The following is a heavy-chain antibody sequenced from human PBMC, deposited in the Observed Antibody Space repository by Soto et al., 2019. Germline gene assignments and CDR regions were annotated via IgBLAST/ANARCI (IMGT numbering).Heavy chain of an antibody. Sequence: QVQLVQSGPEVKKPGASVKVSCKASGYTFTSDGITWVRQAPEQGLEWMGWITVNSGNTHYAQKLQGRVTMTTDTSTTTAYMELWSLRSDDTAVYYCARASIYGKYYYFDHWGQGTPVTVSS. CDR1: GYTFTSDG. D-gene: IGHD3-10*01. CDR3: ARASIYGKYYYFDH. V-gene: IGHV1-18*04. CDR2: ITVNSGNT. J-gene: IGHJ4*02.